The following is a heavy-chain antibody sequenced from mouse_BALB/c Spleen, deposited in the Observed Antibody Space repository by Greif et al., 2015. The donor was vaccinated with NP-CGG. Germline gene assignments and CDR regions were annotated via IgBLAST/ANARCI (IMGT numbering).Heavy chain of an antibody. Sequence: EVKLVESGGGLVKPGGSLKLSCAASGFTFSDYYMYWVRQTPEKRLEWVATINDGGSYTYYPDSVKGRFTISRGNAKNNLYLQMSSLKSEDTAMYYCARDYYGSSYAMDYWGQGTSVTVSS. CDR3: ARDYYGSSYAMDY. CDR1: GFTFSDYY. V-gene: IGHV5-4*02. CDR2: INDGGSYT. D-gene: IGHD1-1*01. J-gene: IGHJ4*01.